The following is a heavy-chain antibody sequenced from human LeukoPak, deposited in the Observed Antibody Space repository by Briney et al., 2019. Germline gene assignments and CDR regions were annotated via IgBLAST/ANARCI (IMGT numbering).Heavy chain of an antibody. CDR1: GFTFSSYW. D-gene: IGHD3-22*01. CDR3: ARDAYYYDSSGYYENWYFDL. CDR2: INHNGNVN. Sequence: GGSLRLSCAASGFTFSSYWMNWARQAPGKGLEWVASINHNGNVNYYVDSVKGRFTISRDNAKNSLYLQMSNLRAEDTAVYYCARDAYYYDSSGYYENWYFDLWGRGTLSLSPQ. J-gene: IGHJ2*01. V-gene: IGHV3-7*03.